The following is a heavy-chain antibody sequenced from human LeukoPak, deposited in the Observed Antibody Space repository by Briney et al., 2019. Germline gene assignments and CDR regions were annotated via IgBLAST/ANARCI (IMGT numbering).Heavy chain of an antibody. J-gene: IGHJ6*02. CDR3: ARDRWLDA. CDR2: IISAGSST. D-gene: IGHD4-23*01. CDR1: GFTFSSYW. V-gene: IGHV3-74*01. Sequence: GGSLRLSCAASGFTFSSYWMHWVRQAPGKGLVWVSGIISAGSSTEYAGSVKGRFTISRDNAKNTLYLQMNSLRAEDTAVYYCARDRWLDAWGQGTTVTVSS.